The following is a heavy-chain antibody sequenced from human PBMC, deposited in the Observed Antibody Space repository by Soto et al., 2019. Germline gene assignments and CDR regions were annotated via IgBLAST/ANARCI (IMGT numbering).Heavy chain of an antibody. J-gene: IGHJ3*01. Sequence: QVQLQESGPGLVKPSETLSLTCTVSDDSISPYYWSWIRQPPGKGLEWIGYIYYSGSTNYNPSLKSRVTTSVDTSKHHLSLHLSSVPAADTALYSCARRSYGAFDFWGQGTIVTVSS. D-gene: IGHD1-26*01. CDR3: ARRSYGAFDF. V-gene: IGHV4-59*08. CDR1: DDSISPYY. CDR2: IYYSGST.